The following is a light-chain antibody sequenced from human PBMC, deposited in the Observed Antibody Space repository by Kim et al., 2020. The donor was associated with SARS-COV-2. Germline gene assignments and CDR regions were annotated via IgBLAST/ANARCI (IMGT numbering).Light chain of an antibody. CDR1: QAFARSY. V-gene: IGKV3-20*01. Sequence: EIVLTQSPGTLSLSPGESVTLSCKASQAFARSYFAWYQQKPGQPPRLLIYADFGRATGVPDRFSGSGSGTDFPLTISSLEPEDFGVYFCHQYATPPYTFGQGTKLEI. CDR2: ADF. CDR3: HQYATPPYT. J-gene: IGKJ2*01.